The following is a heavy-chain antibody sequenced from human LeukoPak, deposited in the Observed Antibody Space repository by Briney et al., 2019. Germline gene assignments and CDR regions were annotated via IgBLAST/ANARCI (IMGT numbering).Heavy chain of an antibody. Sequence: PGGPLRLSCAASGFTFASYTMTWVRQASGKGLEWVSTIGGSGGNTFYVGSVKGRFTISRDSSKNTLYLQMNSLRAEDTAVYYCAKDLRGYSLSEYCGHGTLVTVSS. CDR3: AKDLRGYSLSEY. V-gene: IGHV3-23*01. D-gene: IGHD5-12*01. J-gene: IGHJ4*01. CDR2: IGGSGGNT. CDR1: GFTFASYT.